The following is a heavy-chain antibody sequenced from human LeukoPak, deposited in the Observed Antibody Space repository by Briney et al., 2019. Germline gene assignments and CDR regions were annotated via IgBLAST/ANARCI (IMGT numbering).Heavy chain of an antibody. CDR2: IYPGGSDT. CDR1: GYRFTSYW. J-gene: IGHJ4*02. CDR3: ARLIGYTHYY. V-gene: IGHV5-51*01. D-gene: IGHD5-18*01. Sequence: GGSLKISCEGSGYRFTSYWIAWVRQMPGKGLEWMGIIYPGGSDTRYSPSFQGQVTISADKSISTAYLQWSSLKASDTAMYYCARLIGYTHYYWGQGTLVTVSS.